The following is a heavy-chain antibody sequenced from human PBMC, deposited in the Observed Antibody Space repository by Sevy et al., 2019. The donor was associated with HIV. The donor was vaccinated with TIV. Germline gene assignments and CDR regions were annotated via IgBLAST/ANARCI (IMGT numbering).Heavy chain of an antibody. D-gene: IGHD5-12*01. CDR3: ARDLEEGLRTPTGGYYYYGMDV. Sequence: ASVKVSCKASGYTFTGYYMHWVRQAPGQGLEWMGRINPNSGGTNYAQKFQGRVTMTRDTSISTAYMELNSLRAEDTAVYYCARDLEEGLRTPTGGYYYYGMDVWGQGTTVTVSS. CDR1: GYTFTGYY. J-gene: IGHJ6*02. CDR2: INPNSGGT. V-gene: IGHV1-2*06.